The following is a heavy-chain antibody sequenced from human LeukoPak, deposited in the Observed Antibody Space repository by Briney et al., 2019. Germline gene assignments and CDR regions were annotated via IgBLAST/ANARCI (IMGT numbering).Heavy chain of an antibody. D-gene: IGHD3-10*01. Sequence: SETLSLTCGVSGYSISSGYQWAWIRQSPGKGLEWIGSIYHSGSAHYNPSLKSRVTISVETSKNQFSLKLSSVTAADTAVYYCARGPPPRITMVRGISWFDPWGQGTLVTVSS. J-gene: IGHJ5*02. CDR3: ARGPPPRITMVRGISWFDP. CDR2: IYHSGSA. CDR1: GYSISSGYQ. V-gene: IGHV4-38-2*01.